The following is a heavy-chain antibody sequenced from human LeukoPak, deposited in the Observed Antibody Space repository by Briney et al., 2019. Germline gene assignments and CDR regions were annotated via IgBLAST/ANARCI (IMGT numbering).Heavy chain of an antibody. V-gene: IGHV4-59*01. Sequence: SETLSLTCTVSGGSISSYYWSWIRQPPGKGLEWIGYIYYSGSTNYNPSLKSRVTMSVDTSHNQFSLRLTSVTAADSAVYYCARTIQAYSTQSISNWFDPWGQGTQVTVSS. J-gene: IGHJ5*02. CDR2: IYYSGST. CDR1: GGSISSYY. D-gene: IGHD3-3*02. CDR3: ARTIQAYSTQSISNWFDP.